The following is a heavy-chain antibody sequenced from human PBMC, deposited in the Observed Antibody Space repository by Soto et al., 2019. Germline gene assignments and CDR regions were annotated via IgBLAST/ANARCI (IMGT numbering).Heavy chain of an antibody. CDR3: AIICPAYCSSTSCPNWFDP. D-gene: IGHD2-2*01. V-gene: IGHV1-69*13. Sequence: XSVKVSCKASGGTFSSYAISWVRQAPGQGLEWMGGIIPIFGTANYAQKFQGRVTITADESTSTAYMELSSLRSEDTAVYYCAIICPAYCSSTSCPNWFDPWGQGNLVTVSS. J-gene: IGHJ5*02. CDR2: IIPIFGTA. CDR1: GGTFSSYA.